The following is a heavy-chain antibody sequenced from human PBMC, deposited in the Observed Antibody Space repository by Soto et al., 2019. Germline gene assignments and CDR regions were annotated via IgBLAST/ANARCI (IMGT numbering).Heavy chain of an antibody. CDR1: GFTFSTYS. V-gene: IGHV3-21*01. CDR2: ISSRSDI. D-gene: IGHD2-2*02. J-gene: IGHJ6*02. CDR3: AREYTAWPIAYGQDV. Sequence: GGSLILSCVGSGFTFSTYSINWVRQAPGKGLEWVSSISSRSDIYYADSVKGRFTISRDNAKNSVSLQMNSLRAEDTAVYYCAREYTAWPIAYGQDVWAQGTTVTVSS.